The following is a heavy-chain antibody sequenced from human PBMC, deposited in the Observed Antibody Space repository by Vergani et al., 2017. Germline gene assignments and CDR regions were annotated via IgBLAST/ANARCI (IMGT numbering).Heavy chain of an antibody. Sequence: QVQLVQSGAEVKKPGASVKVSCKASGYTFTGYYMHWVRQAPGQGLELMGWINPNSGGTNYAQKFQGRVTMTRDTSISTAYMELSRLRSDDTAVYYCAVRDMSYSRGWVHPFDYWGQGTLVTVSS. J-gene: IGHJ4*02. CDR1: GYTFTGYY. CDR2: INPNSGGT. V-gene: IGHV1-2*02. D-gene: IGHD6-19*01. CDR3: AVRDMSYSRGWVHPFDY.